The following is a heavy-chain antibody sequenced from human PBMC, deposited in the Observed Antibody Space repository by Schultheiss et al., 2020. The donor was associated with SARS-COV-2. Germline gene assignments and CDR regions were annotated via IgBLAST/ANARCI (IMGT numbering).Heavy chain of an antibody. J-gene: IGHJ4*02. Sequence: ASVKVSCKASGYTFTSYGISWVRQAPGQGLEWMGWINPNSGGTNYAQKFQGRVTMTRDTSISTAYMELSRLRSDDTAVYYCARDKQLVQGLIDYWGQGTLVTVSS. V-gene: IGHV1-2*02. CDR2: INPNSGGT. D-gene: IGHD6-13*01. CDR1: GYTFTSYG. CDR3: ARDKQLVQGLIDY.